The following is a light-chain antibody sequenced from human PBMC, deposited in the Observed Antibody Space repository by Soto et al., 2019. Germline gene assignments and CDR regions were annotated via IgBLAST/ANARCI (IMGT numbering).Light chain of an antibody. J-gene: IGLJ3*02. Sequence: QTVVTQEPSFSVSPGETVTLTCGLTSGSVSTSNYASWYQQTPGQAPRTLIYNTNKRSSGAPDRFSGSLLGNRAALIIAGAQADDESEYYCVLYLGRGISVFGGGTKLTVL. CDR1: SGSVSTSNY. CDR2: NTN. V-gene: IGLV8-61*01. CDR3: VLYLGRGISV.